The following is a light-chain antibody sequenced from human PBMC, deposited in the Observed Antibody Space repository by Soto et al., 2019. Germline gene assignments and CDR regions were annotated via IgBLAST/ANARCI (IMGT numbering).Light chain of an antibody. J-gene: IGLJ3*02. Sequence: QSVLTQPPSASGTPGQRVTISCSGSSSTIGSAYVYWYQQLPGTAPKLLIHNNNQRPSGVPCRVSGSKSGNSASLAISGRQSEDGADYDCAAWDNSLNGWVFGGGTKLTAL. V-gene: IGLV1-44*01. CDR2: NNN. CDR1: SSTIGSAY. CDR3: AAWDNSLNGWV.